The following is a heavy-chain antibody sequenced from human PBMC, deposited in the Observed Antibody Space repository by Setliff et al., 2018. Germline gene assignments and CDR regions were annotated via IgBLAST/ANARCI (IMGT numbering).Heavy chain of an antibody. CDR3: ARDRQSPYNWFDI. CDR1: GFVFSNFA. CDR2: ISGGGTNM. V-gene: IGHV3-23*01. Sequence: GSLRLSCAASGFVFSNFAMNWVRQAPGKGLEWVSTISGGGTNMDYADSVKGRFTISRDNSNSEVFLQMDSLRAEDTAVYYCARDRQSPYNWFDIWGQGTLVTVSS. J-gene: IGHJ5*02.